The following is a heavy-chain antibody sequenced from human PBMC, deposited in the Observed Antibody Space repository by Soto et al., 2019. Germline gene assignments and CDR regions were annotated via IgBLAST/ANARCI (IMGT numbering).Heavy chain of an antibody. V-gene: IGHV3-11*04. CDR1: GFTFSDYY. D-gene: IGHD5-12*01. CDR2: LTQSGHAT. Sequence: QVQLVESGGDLVKPGGSLRLSCAASGFTFSDYYMSWIRQTPGKGLEWVSYLTQSGHATVYADSVRGRFTISRDNNKNSLYLQMNRLRVEDTGVYYCARAIRGYQSYGGYWGQGPLVTVSS. J-gene: IGHJ4*02. CDR3: ARAIRGYQSYGGY.